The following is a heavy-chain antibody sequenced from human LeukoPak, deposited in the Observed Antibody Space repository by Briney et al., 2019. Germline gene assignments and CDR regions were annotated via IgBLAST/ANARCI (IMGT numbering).Heavy chain of an antibody. J-gene: IGHJ4*02. CDR2: IIPILGIA. V-gene: IGHV1-69*04. D-gene: IGHD6-6*01. CDR1: GGTFSSYA. Sequence: ASVKVSCKASGGTFSSYAISWVRQAPGQGLEWMGRIIPILGIANYAQKFQGRVTITADKSTSTAYMELSSLRSEDTAVYYCASGYSSSSPVYWGQGTLVTVSS. CDR3: ASGYSSSSPVY.